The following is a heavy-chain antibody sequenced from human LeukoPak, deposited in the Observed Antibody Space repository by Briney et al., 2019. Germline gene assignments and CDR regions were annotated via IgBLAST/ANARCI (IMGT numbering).Heavy chain of an antibody. Sequence: PGGSLRLSCAASGFTFSSYAMSWVRQAPGKGLEWVSAISGSGGSTYYADSVKGRFTISRDNSKNTLYLQMNSLRAEDTAVYYCAKDHTPWFGELGGPDYWGQGTLVTVSS. D-gene: IGHD3-10*01. V-gene: IGHV3-23*01. CDR1: GFTFSSYA. CDR3: AKDHTPWFGELGGPDY. J-gene: IGHJ4*02. CDR2: ISGSGGST.